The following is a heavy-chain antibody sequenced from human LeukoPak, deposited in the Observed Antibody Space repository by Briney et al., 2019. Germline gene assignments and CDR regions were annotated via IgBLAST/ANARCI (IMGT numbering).Heavy chain of an antibody. CDR2: INSDGSTT. CDR3: ARRSSGSPPYYFDY. J-gene: IGHJ4*02. Sequence: GGSLRLSCAASGFTFSSYWMHWVRQAPGKGLVWVSRINSDGSTTNYADYVKGRFTISRDNAMNTLYLQMNSLRAEDTAVYYCARRSSGSPPYYFDYWGQGTLVTVSS. V-gene: IGHV3-74*01. D-gene: IGHD1-26*01. CDR1: GFTFSSYW.